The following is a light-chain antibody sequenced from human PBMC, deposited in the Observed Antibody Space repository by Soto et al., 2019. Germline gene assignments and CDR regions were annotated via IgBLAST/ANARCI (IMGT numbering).Light chain of an antibody. CDR2: GAS. CDR1: QNVGTN. V-gene: IGKV3-15*01. Sequence: EMVMTQSPATLSVSPGERATLSCRASQNVGTNLAWYQQKPGQAPRLLIYGASTRATGLPARFSGSGSGTEFTLTISSLQSEDFAVYYCQQYNDWPPSITFGQGTRLEIK. CDR3: QQYNDWPPSIT. J-gene: IGKJ5*01.